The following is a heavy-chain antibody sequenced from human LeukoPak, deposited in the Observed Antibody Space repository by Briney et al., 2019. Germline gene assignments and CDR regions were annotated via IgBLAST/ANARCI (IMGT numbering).Heavy chain of an antibody. CDR2: IDWDDDK. CDR1: GFSLSTSGMC. CDR3: ARMRRYYDSSGYPDY. Sequence: SGPALVKPTQTLTLTCTFSGFSLSTSGMCVSWIRQPPGEALEWLARIDWDDDKYYSTSLKTRLTISRDTSKNQVVLTMTNMDPVDTATYYCARMRRYYDSSGYPDYWGQGTLVTVSS. D-gene: IGHD3-22*01. V-gene: IGHV2-70*11. J-gene: IGHJ4*02.